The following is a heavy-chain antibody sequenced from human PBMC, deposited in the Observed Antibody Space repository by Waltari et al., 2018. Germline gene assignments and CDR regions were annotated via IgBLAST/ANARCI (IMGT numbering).Heavy chain of an antibody. J-gene: IGHJ5*02. Sequence: QVQLQESGPGLVKPSETLSLTCPVSGGSIRGYYWSWIRQPAGKGLEWTGRVHSSGTTNYISPLNSRVTMSIDTSKNQFSLKLSSVTAADTALYYCAKDIPSYNWFDPWGQGILVTVSS. V-gene: IGHV4-4*07. CDR2: VHSSGTT. CDR3: AKDIPSYNWFDP. CDR1: GGSIRGYY.